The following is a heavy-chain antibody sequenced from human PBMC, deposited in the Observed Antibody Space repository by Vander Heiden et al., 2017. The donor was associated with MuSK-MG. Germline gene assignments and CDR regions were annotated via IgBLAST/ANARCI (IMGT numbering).Heavy chain of an antibody. J-gene: IGHJ6*02. Sequence: QVHLVQSGAEVKTPGASVKVSGTTSGYRFTGYYIHWVRQAPGHGLEWMGCINPKSGDRNYAQRFQGRVTMTRDTSISTAYMELSRLTSDDTAVFYCARDPVGTSAGLNNRYYYAMDVWGQGTTVTVSS. V-gene: IGHV1-2*02. CDR1: GYRFTGYY. CDR2: INPKSGDR. CDR3: ARDPVGTSAGLNNRYYYAMDV. D-gene: IGHD6-13*01.